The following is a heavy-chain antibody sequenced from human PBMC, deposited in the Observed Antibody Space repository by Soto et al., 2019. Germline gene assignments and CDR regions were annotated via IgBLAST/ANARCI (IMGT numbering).Heavy chain of an antibody. CDR2: INHSGST. CDR3: ARGGWGCTNGVCSPRYYYYYYGMDV. V-gene: IGHV4-34*01. J-gene: IGHJ6*02. Sequence: ETLSLTCAVYGGSFSGYYWSWIRQPPGTGLEWIGEINHSGSTNYNPSLKSRVTISVDTSKNQFSLKLSSVTAAYTAVYYCARGGWGCTNGVCSPRYYYYYYGMDVWGQGTTVTVSS. CDR1: GGSFSGYY. D-gene: IGHD2-8*01.